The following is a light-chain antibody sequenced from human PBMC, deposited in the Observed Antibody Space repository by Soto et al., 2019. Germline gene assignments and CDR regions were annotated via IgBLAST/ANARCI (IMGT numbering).Light chain of an antibody. CDR2: DVS. CDR3: CSYVGSGLV. J-gene: IGLJ2*01. Sequence: QSVLTQPRSVSGSPGQSVTISCTGTSSDVGGYNYVSWYQQHPGKAPKLLIYDVSKRPSGVPDRFSGSKSGNTASLTISGLQAEDEADYYCCSYVGSGLVFGGGTKLTVL. V-gene: IGLV2-11*01. CDR1: SSDVGGYNY.